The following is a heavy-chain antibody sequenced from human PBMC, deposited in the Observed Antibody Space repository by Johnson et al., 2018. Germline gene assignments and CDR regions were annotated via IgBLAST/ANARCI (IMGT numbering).Heavy chain of an antibody. D-gene: IGHD3-10*01. J-gene: IGHJ3*02. Sequence: VQLQESGGGLAPPGGSPRLSCAVSGFTFSSYRLYWVRQGPGKGLVWVSRINSDGSSTSYADSVKGRFTISRDNVKNKLNQQLASLRAEDTAVYDCARVRGYDVFDIWGLGTMVTVSS. CDR3: ARVRGYDVFDI. CDR1: GFTFSSYR. CDR2: INSDGSST. V-gene: IGHV3-74*01.